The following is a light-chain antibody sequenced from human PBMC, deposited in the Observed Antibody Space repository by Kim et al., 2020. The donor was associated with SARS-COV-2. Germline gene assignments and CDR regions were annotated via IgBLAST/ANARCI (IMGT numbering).Light chain of an antibody. CDR3: QSYDSSLPWV. CDR1: SSNIGAGYD. J-gene: IGLJ3*02. Sequence: GQGVPISCTGSSSNIGAGYDVLWYQQLPGTAPKLLIYGNSNRPSGVPDRFSGSKSGTSASLAITGLQAEDEADYYCQSYDSSLPWVFGGGTQLTVL. V-gene: IGLV1-40*01. CDR2: GNS.